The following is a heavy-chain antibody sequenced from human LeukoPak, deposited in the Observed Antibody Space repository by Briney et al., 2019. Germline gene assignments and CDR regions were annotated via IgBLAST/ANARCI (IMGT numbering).Heavy chain of an antibody. J-gene: IGHJ3*02. CDR2: ISYDGSNK. CDR1: GFTFSSYG. CDR3: AEDQYSGSVLAFDI. D-gene: IGHD1-26*01. Sequence: GGSLRLSCAASGFTFSSYGMHWVRQAPGKGLEWVAVISYDGSNKYYADSVKGRFTISRDNSKNTLYLQMNSLRAEDTAVYYCAEDQYSGSVLAFDIWGQGTMVTVSS. V-gene: IGHV3-30*18.